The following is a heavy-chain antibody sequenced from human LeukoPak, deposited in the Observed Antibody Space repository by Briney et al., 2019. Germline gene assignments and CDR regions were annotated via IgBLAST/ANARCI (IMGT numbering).Heavy chain of an antibody. V-gene: IGHV1-24*01. CDR1: GYTLTELS. CDR2: FDPEDGET. CDR3: ATDGPGYSSCWCTF. Sequence: ASVKVSCKVSGYTLTELSMHWVRQAPAKGLEWMGGFDPEDGETIYAQKFQGRVTMTEDTSTDTAYMELSSLRSEDTAVYYCATDGPGYSSCWCTFWGQGTLVTVSS. D-gene: IGHD6-19*01. J-gene: IGHJ4*02.